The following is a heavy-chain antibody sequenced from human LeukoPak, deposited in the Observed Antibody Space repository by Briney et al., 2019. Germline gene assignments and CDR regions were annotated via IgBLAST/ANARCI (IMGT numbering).Heavy chain of an antibody. D-gene: IGHD3-10*01. CDR2: ISSRGSTI. CDR3: ARYGSGSNFDY. V-gene: IGHV3-11*01. J-gene: IGHJ4*02. Sequence: PGGSLRLSCAASGIPFSDYYMSWIRQAPGKGLEWVSYISSRGSTIYYADSVKGRFTISRDNAKNSLYLRMNSLRAEDTAMYYCARYGSGSNFDYWGQGTPVTVSS. CDR1: GIPFSDYY.